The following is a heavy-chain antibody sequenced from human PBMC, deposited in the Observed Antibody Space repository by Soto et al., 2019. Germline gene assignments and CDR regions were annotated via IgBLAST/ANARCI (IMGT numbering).Heavy chain of an antibody. CDR3: AKDLTFYYQSVGDY. V-gene: IGHV3-23*01. J-gene: IGHJ4*02. Sequence: GGSLRLFCAASGFTFSSTFNNYAMTWVRQAPGKGLEWVSAISGSGGDTYYAASVKGRFTISRDNSKNTLFLQMNSLRAEDTAVYYCAKDLTFYYQSVGDYWGQGTLVTVSS. D-gene: IGHD3-10*01. CDR2: ISGSGGDT. CDR1: GFTFSSTFNNYA.